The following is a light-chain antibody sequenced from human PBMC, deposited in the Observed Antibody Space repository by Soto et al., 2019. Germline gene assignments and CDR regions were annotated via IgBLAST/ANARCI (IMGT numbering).Light chain of an antibody. Sequence: HSALTQPASVSGSPGQSITISCTGTSSDVGGYNYVSWYQQHPGKAPKLMIYEVSNRPSGVSNRVSGSKSGNTASLTISGLQAEDDADYSCSSYTSSSTVVFGGGTKLTVL. V-gene: IGLV2-14*01. J-gene: IGLJ2*01. CDR3: SSYTSSSTVV. CDR1: SSDVGGYNY. CDR2: EVS.